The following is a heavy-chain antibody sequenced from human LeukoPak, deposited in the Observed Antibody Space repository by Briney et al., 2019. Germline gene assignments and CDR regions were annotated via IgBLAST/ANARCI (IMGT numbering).Heavy chain of an antibody. J-gene: IGHJ3*02. CDR2: ISAYNGNT. CDR3: AAVYCSSTSCYNGESAFDI. V-gene: IGHV1-18*01. D-gene: IGHD2-2*01. CDR1: GYTFTIYG. Sequence: ASVKVSCKASGYTFTIYGISWVRQAPGQGLEWMGWISAYNGNTNYAQKLQGRVTMTTDTSTSTAYMELRSLRSDDTAVYYCAAVYCSSTSCYNGESAFDIWGQGTMVTVSS.